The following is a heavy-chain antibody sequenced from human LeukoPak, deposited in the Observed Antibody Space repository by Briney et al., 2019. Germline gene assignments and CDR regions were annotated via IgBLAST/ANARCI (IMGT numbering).Heavy chain of an antibody. CDR1: GFSFSVSA. CDR3: TRRTSSSGSWYSDY. D-gene: IGHD2-15*01. Sequence: PGGSLRLSCAASGFSFSVSAIHWVRQASGKGREWVGRVTNKADNYATGYAASVKGRFTISRDDSKNTAYLQMNSLKTEDTAVYYCTRRTSSSGSWYSDYWGQGTLVAVSS. J-gene: IGHJ4*02. V-gene: IGHV3-73*01. CDR2: VTNKADNYAT.